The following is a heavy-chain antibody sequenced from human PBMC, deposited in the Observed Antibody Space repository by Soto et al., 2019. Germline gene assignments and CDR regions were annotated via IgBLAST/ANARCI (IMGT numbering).Heavy chain of an antibody. V-gene: IGHV3-23*01. D-gene: IGHD4-17*01. J-gene: IGHJ4*02. CDR2: ISGSGGST. Sequence: GGSLRLSCAASGFTFSNAWMNWVRQTPGKGLEWVSAISGSGGSTYYADSVSGRFTISRDSSKNTLYLQMNSLRAEDTAVYYSAKNVHDFGDSRFDFWGQGTLVTVSS. CDR1: GFTFSNAW. CDR3: AKNVHDFGDSRFDF.